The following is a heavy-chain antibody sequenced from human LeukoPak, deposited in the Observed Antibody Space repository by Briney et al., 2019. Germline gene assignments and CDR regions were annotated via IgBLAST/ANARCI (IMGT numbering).Heavy chain of an antibody. V-gene: IGHV4-34*01. CDR1: GGSFSGYY. J-gene: IGHJ5*02. CDR2: INHSEST. Sequence: SETLSLTCAVYGGSFSGYYWSWIRQPPGKGLGWIGEINHSESTNYNPSLKSRVTVSVDTSKNQFSLKLSSVTAADTAVYYCATRPDIAAAGPGWFDPWGQETLVTVSS. D-gene: IGHD6-13*01. CDR3: ATRPDIAAAGPGWFDP.